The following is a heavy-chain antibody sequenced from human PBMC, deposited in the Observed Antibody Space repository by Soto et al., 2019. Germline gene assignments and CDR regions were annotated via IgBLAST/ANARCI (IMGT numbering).Heavy chain of an antibody. D-gene: IGHD2-21*02. Sequence: SETLSLTCIVSGVSVRSYAWSWVRQPANKGLEWIGRVFSSVSATYNPSLKSRVSISMDTPENRISLKLDSVTAADAGVYFCARDGMTTGDTWGPGTLVTVSS. CDR1: GVSVRSYA. CDR2: VFSSVSA. V-gene: IGHV4-4*07. J-gene: IGHJ4*02. CDR3: ARDGMTTGDT.